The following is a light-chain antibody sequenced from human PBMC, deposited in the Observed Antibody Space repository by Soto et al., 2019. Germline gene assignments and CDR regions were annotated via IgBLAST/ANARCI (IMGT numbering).Light chain of an antibody. J-gene: IGKJ4*01. CDR3: PQRSNWPT. CDR1: QSVSSY. V-gene: IGKV3-11*01. Sequence: EIVLTQSPATLSLSPGERATLSCRASQSVSSYLAWYQQTPGQAPRLLIYDASNRATGIPARFRGSGSGTDFTLTISSLEPEDFAVYYRPQRSNWPTFGGGTKVEIK. CDR2: DAS.